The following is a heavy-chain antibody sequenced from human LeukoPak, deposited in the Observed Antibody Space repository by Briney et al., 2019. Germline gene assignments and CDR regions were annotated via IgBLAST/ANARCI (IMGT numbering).Heavy chain of an antibody. Sequence: GGSLRLSCAASGFTFSSYSMNWVRQAPGKGLEWLSYVSSGSSTTYYADSVKGRFTISRDNSKNTLYLQMNSLRAEDTAVYYCATRAGYSYGYHYYFDYWGQGTLVTVSS. D-gene: IGHD5-18*01. J-gene: IGHJ4*02. CDR1: GFTFSSYS. CDR2: VSSGSSTT. CDR3: ATRAGYSYGYHYYFDY. V-gene: IGHV3-48*01.